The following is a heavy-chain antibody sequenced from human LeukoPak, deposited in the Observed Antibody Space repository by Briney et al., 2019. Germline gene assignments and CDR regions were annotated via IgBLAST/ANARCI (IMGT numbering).Heavy chain of an antibody. CDR3: AREHLLGVNYMDV. J-gene: IGHJ6*03. Sequence: PSETLSLTCTVSGGSISSYYWSWIRQPPGKGLEWIGYIYYSGSTNYNPSLKSRVTISVDTSKNQFSLKLSSVTAADTAVYYCAREHLLGVNYMDVWGKGTTVTVSS. CDR1: GGSISSYY. V-gene: IGHV4-59*01. CDR2: IYYSGST. D-gene: IGHD4-23*01.